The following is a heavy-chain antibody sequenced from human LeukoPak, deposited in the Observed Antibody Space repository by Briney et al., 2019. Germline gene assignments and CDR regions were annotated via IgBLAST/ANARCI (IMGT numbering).Heavy chain of an antibody. Sequence: SETLSLTCAVYGGSFSGYYWSWIRQPPGKGLEWIGEINHSGSTNYNPSLKSRVTISVDTSKNQFSLKLSSVTAADTAVYYCARLLIPPWGYYYYYMDVWGKGTTVTVSS. CDR3: ARLLIPPWGYYYYYMDV. D-gene: IGHD1-26*01. CDR1: GGSFSGYY. CDR2: INHSGST. V-gene: IGHV4-34*01. J-gene: IGHJ6*03.